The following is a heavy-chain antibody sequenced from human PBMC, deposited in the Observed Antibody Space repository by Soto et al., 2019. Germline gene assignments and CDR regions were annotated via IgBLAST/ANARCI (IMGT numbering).Heavy chain of an antibody. V-gene: IGHV3-30-3*01. CDR3: ARDPLAVERPY. D-gene: IGHD6-19*01. Sequence: LRLSCAASGFTFSNYAMHWVRQAPGKGLEWVAVISYDGSNKYYADSVKGRFTISRDNSKNTLYLQMNSLRAEDTAVYYCARDPLAVERPYWGQGTLVTVSS. J-gene: IGHJ4*02. CDR1: GFTFSNYA. CDR2: ISYDGSNK.